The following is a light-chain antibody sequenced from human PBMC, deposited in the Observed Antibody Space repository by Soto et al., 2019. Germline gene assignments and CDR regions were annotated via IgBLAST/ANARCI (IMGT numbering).Light chain of an antibody. Sequence: QSALTQPASVSGSPGQSITISCTGTSSDAGSYHLVSWYQQHPGKAPKLMIYEATKRPSGVSHRFSGSKSGNTASLTISGLQAEDEADYYCCSYAGSSTVVFGGGTKLTVL. J-gene: IGLJ2*01. CDR2: EAT. CDR1: SSDAGSYHL. V-gene: IGLV2-23*01. CDR3: CSYAGSSTVV.